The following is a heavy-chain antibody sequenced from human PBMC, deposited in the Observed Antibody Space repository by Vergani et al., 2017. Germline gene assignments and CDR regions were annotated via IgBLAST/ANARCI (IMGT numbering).Heavy chain of an antibody. CDR3: AKDRRDGYRKDNNWFDP. V-gene: IGHV3-30*18. CDR1: GFTFSSYG. CDR2: ISYDGSNK. J-gene: IGHJ5*02. Sequence: QVQLVESGGGVVQPGRSLRLSCAASGFTFSSYGMHWVRQAPGKGLEWVAVISYDGSNKYYADSVKGRFTISRDNSKNTLYLQMNSLRAEDTAVYYCAKDRRDGYRKDNNWFDPWGQGTLVTVSS. D-gene: IGHD5-24*01.